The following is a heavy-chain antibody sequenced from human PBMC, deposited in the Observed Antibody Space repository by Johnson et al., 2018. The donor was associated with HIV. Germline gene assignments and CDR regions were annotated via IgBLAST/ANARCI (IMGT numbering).Heavy chain of an antibody. Sequence: EVQLVESGGGLVQPGGSLRLSCAASGITVSSNYMSWVRQAPGKGLEWVSVIFTVGDVYYADSVKGRFTISRDNSKNFLYLQMNSLRPEDTAVYYCASDGRDLVTWGAFDIWGPGTVVTVSS. CDR2: IFTVGDV. CDR3: ASDGRDLVTWGAFDI. V-gene: IGHV3-66*02. J-gene: IGHJ3*02. CDR1: GITVSSNY. D-gene: IGHD5-18*01.